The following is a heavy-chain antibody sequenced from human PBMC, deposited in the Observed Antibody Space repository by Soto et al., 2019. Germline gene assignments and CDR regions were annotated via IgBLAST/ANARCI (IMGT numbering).Heavy chain of an antibody. CDR1: GGTFSSYA. D-gene: IGHD6-19*01. CDR3: ASPLAVAGTGDFDL. V-gene: IGHV1-69*12. CDR2: IIPIFGTA. J-gene: IGHJ2*01. Sequence: QVQLVQSGAEVKKPGSSVKVSCKASGGTFSSYAISWVRQAPGQGLEWMGGIIPIFGTANYAQKFQGRVTITADESTSTAYMELSSPRSEDTAVYYCASPLAVAGTGDFDLWGRGTLVTVSS.